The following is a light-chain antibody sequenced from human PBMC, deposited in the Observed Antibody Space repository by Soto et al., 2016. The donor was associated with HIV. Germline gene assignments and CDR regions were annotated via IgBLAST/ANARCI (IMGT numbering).Light chain of an antibody. V-gene: IGLV3-1*01. Sequence: SYELTQSPSLSVSSGQTATVACSGDKLGDKYVSWYQQRPGQSPILVIYQDNKRPSGIPERFSGSNSGNTGTLTISGTQAMDEADYYCQAWDSTTAVFGGGTKLTVL. CDR3: QAWDSTTAV. J-gene: IGLJ2*01. CDR2: QDN. CDR1: KLGDKY.